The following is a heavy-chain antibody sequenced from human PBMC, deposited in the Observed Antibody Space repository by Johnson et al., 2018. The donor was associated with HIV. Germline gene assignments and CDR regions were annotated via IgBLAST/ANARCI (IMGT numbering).Heavy chain of an antibody. J-gene: IGHJ3*02. CDR3: ARGFDAFDI. CDR1: GFTVSSNY. CDR2: IGTAGDT. Sequence: VQLVESGGGLIQPGGSLRLSCAASGFTVSSNYMSWVRQAPGKGLEWVSAIGTAGDTYYPGSVKGRFTISRENAKNSLYLQMNSLRAEDTAVYYCARGFDAFDIWGQGTMVTVSS. V-gene: IGHV3-53*01.